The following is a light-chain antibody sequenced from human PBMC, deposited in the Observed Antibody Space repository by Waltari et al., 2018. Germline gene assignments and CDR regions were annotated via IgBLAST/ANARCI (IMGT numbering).Light chain of an antibody. V-gene: IGKV1-17*01. CDR2: AAS. Sequence: DIQMTQSPSYLSASAGDRVTITCRASQGISTYLNWYQQKPGKAPKRLIYAASSLESGVPSRFSGSGSGTDFTLTISSLQPEDFATYYCLQYNSNPYSFGQGTKVEIK. J-gene: IGKJ2*03. CDR1: QGISTY. CDR3: LQYNSNPYS.